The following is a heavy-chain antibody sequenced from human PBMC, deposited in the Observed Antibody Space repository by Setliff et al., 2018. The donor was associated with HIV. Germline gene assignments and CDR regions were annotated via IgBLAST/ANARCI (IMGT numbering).Heavy chain of an antibody. V-gene: IGHV4-39*01. CDR2: IYYSGST. CDR1: GGSISDRRYY. Sequence: SETLSLTCTVSGGSISDRRYYWGWIRQSPEKGLEWIGSIYYSGSTFYNPSLESRVTISVNTSKNQFSLKLTSVTAADTAVYYCARREGYGMDVWGQGTTVTVSS. CDR3: ARREGYGMDV. J-gene: IGHJ6*02.